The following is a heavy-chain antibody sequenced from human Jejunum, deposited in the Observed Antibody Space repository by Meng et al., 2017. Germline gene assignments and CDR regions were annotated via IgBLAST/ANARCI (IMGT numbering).Heavy chain of an antibody. Sequence: SETLSLTCTVSGVSMISGSYYWSWIRQPAGKEPEWIGRIYRSGSINYNPSLESRVTMSVDTSKNQFSLSLSSVTAAYTAVYYCARVKTYYGMDVWGQGTTVTVSS. V-gene: IGHV4-61*02. CDR1: GVSMISGSYY. CDR2: IYRSGSI. J-gene: IGHJ6*02. CDR3: ARVKTYYGMDV.